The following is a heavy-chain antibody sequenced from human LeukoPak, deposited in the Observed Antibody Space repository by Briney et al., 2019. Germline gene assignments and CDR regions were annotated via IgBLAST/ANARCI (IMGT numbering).Heavy chain of an antibody. CDR1: GLIFSSYA. CDR2: LRGNGDT. D-gene: IGHD3-16*01. J-gene: IGHJ4*02. V-gene: IGHV3-23*01. Sequence: GGSLRLSFAAPGLIFSSYAISWAREAPARGLGWVSSLRGNGDTFYADSVKGRFTLSRDESRNTVYLHLNELRVEDTAVYYCAKASWVSTADAVLWGQGTVVTVSS. CDR3: AKASWVSTADAVL.